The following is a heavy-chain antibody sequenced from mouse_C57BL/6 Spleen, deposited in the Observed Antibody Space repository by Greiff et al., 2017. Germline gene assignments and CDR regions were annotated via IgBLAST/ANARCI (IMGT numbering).Heavy chain of an antibody. CDR2: ISDGGSYT. J-gene: IGHJ3*01. CDR1: GFTFSSYA. CDR3: ARDRGGNYSFAY. Sequence: EVMLVESGGGLVKPGGSLKLSCAASGFTFSSYAMSWVRQTPEKRLEWVATISDGGSYTYYPDNVKGRFTISRDNAKNNLYLQMSHLKSEDTAMYYCARDRGGNYSFAYWGQGTLVTVSA. V-gene: IGHV5-4*01. D-gene: IGHD2-1*01.